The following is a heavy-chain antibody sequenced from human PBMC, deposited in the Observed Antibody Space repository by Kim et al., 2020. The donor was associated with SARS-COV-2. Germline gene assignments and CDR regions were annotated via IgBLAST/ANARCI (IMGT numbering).Heavy chain of an antibody. CDR3: AKDRTTVTTLYFDY. CDR2: ISGSGVYT. D-gene: IGHD4-17*01. J-gene: IGHJ4*02. Sequence: GGSLRLSCAASGFTFSSYAMTWVRQAPGKGLEWVSAISGSGVYTYYADSVKGRFTISRDNCKNTLYLQMNSLRAEDTAVYYCAKDRTTVTTLYFDYWGQGTLVTVSS. CDR1: GFTFSSYA. V-gene: IGHV3-23*01.